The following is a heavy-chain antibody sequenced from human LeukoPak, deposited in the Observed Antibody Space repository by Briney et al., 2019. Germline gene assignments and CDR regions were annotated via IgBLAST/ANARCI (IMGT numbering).Heavy chain of an antibody. Sequence: SETLSLTCTVSGGSISSYYWSWIRQPAGKGLEWIGRIHTSGSTNYNPSLKSRVTMSVETSKSQFSLKLSSVTAADTAVYYCARDPIFCTDSSCYTSWFDPWGQGTLVNVSS. V-gene: IGHV4-4*07. CDR2: IHTSGST. D-gene: IGHD2-2*02. CDR3: ARDPIFCTDSSCYTSWFDP. J-gene: IGHJ5*02. CDR1: GGSISSYY.